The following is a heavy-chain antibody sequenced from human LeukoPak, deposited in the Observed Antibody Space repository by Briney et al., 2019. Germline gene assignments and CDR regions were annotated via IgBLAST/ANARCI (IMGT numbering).Heavy chain of an antibody. CDR1: GFTFSSYA. CDR3: ARESIFGVVTATFDY. Sequence: GGSLRLSCAASGFTFSSYAMHWVRQAPGKGLEWVVVISYDGSNKYYADSVKGRFTISRDNSKNTLYLQMNSLRAEDTAVYYCARESIFGVVTATFDYWGQGTLVTVSS. J-gene: IGHJ4*02. V-gene: IGHV3-30-3*01. CDR2: ISYDGSNK. D-gene: IGHD3-3*01.